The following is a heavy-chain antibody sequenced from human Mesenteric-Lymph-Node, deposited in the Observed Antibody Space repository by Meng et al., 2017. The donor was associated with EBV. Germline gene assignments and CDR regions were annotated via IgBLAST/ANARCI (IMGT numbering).Heavy chain of an antibody. J-gene: IGHJ4*02. CDR1: GGTFSNSA. V-gene: IGHV1-69*06. CDR2: IVPNVGTG. CDR3: AMSRAGHWNLLDN. D-gene: IGHD1-1*01. Sequence: QVQLVQSGAEVKKPGSSGKVSCKSSGGTFSNSAFSWVRQSPGQGLELVGAIVPNVGTGRYSQKFQGRVTITADRSTNTVYIEVSSLTSEDTAVYYCAMSRAGHWNLLDNWGQGTLVTVSS.